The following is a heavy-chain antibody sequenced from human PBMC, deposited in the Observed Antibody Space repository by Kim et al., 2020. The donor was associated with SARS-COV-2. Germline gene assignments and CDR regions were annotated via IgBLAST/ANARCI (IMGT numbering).Heavy chain of an antibody. CDR2: IDPSGGST. J-gene: IGHJ5*02. D-gene: IGHD1-1*01. V-gene: IGHV1-46*01. CDR1: GYTFSSLF. Sequence: ASVKVSCKTSGYTFSSLFIHWVRQAPGQGLEWMGFIDPSGGSTTYVQDFKGRVTMTRDTSADTVYLDLSGLTIADTAVYYCARDGPGQTLDPWGQGTPVT. CDR3: ARDGPGQTLDP.